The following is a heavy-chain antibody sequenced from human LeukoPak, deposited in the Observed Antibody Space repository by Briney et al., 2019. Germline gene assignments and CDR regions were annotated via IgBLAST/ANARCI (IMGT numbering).Heavy chain of an antibody. J-gene: IGHJ6*02. Sequence: GGSLRLSCAASGFTFSSYAMHWVRQAPGKGLEWVAVISYDGSNKYYADSVKGRFTISRDNSKNTLYLEMNSLRAEDTAVYYCARDDTMIIGGGAMDVWGQGTTVTVSS. CDR2: ISYDGSNK. CDR1: GFTFSSYA. V-gene: IGHV3-30-3*01. D-gene: IGHD3-22*01. CDR3: ARDDTMIIGGGAMDV.